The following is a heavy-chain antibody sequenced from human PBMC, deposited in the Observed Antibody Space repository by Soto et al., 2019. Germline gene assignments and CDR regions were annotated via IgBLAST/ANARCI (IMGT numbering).Heavy chain of an antibody. CDR2: IIPIFGTA. J-gene: IGHJ6*02. Sequence: GASVKVSCKASGGTFSSYAISWVRQAPGQGLEWMGGIIPIFGTANYAQKFQGRVTITADESTSTAYMELSSLRSEDTAVYYCARSLHSSSSFYYGMDVWGQGTTVTVSS. D-gene: IGHD6-6*01. CDR1: GGTFSSYA. V-gene: IGHV1-69*13. CDR3: ARSLHSSSSFYYGMDV.